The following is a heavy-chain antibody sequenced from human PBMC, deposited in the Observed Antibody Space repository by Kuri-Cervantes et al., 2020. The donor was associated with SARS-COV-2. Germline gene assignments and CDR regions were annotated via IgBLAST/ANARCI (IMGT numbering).Heavy chain of an antibody. D-gene: IGHD1-1*01. Sequence: GSLRLSCAASGFTFSDYYMSWIRQAPGKGLEWIGEINHSGSTNYNPSLKSRVTISVDTSKNQFSLKLSSVTAADTAVYYCARSPGNWNDGYWGQGTLVTVSS. J-gene: IGHJ4*02. CDR3: ARSPGNWNDGY. CDR1: GFTFSDYY. V-gene: IGHV4-34*01. CDR2: INHSGST.